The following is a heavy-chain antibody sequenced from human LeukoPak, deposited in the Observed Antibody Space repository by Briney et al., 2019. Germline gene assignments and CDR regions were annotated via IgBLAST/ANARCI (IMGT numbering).Heavy chain of an antibody. CDR3: ARGNYVDWFDP. J-gene: IGHJ5*02. CDR1: GGSFSNHY. CDR2: IYHTGST. D-gene: IGHD1-7*01. Sequence: SETLSLTCTVSGGSFSNHYWSWIRQPPGKGLEWIGYIYHTGSTNYNPSLKSRVAISVDTSKNQFSLKLSSVTAADTAVYYCARGNYVDWFDPWGQGTQVTVSS. V-gene: IGHV4-59*11.